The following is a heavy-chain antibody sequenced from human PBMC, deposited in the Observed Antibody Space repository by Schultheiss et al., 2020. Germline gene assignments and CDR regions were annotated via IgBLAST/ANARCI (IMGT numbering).Heavy chain of an antibody. V-gene: IGHV3-33*01. J-gene: IGHJ4*02. D-gene: IGHD5-12*01. CDR1: GFTFSSYG. Sequence: GGSLRLSCAASGFTFSSYGMHWVRQAPGKGLEWVAVIWYDGSNKYYADSVKGRFTISRDNAKNSLYLQMNSLRDEDTAVYYCARAVMDVVAATHFDYWGQGTLVTVSS. CDR3: ARAVMDVVAATHFDY. CDR2: IWYDGSNK.